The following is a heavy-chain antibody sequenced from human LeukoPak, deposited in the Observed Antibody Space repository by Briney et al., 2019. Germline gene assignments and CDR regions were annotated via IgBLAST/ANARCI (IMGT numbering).Heavy chain of an antibody. CDR1: ENTFTNYY. J-gene: IGHJ6*03. CDR2: INPNGDRT. Sequence: ASVKVSCKASENTFTNYYMHWVRQAPGQGLEWLGLINPNGDRTAYAQNFQGRVTMTRDTSTTTFYLELSSLRSEDTAVYYCARDYILSGSYVYYYYYMDVWGKGTTVTVSS. V-gene: IGHV1-46*01. CDR3: ARDYILSGSYVYYYYYMDV. D-gene: IGHD1-26*01.